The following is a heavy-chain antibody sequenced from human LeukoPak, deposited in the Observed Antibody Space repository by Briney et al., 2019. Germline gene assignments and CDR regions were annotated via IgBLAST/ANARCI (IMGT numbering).Heavy chain of an antibody. V-gene: IGHV1-69*13. J-gene: IGHJ5*02. CDR1: GGTFSNYA. CDR3: AITGSHRGFDP. Sequence: SVKVSCKASGGTFSNYAISWVRQAPRQGLEWMGGIIPIFGTANYAQKFQDRVTITADESTSTAYMELSSLIFEDTAVYYCAITGSHRGFDPSRQGTLVTVSS. D-gene: IGHD1-14*01. CDR2: IIPIFGTA.